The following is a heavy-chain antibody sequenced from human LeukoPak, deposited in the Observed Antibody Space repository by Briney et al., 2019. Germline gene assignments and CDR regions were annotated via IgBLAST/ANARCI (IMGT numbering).Heavy chain of an antibody. CDR2: INSKSGDT. J-gene: IGHJ5*02. CDR1: GYSLKDYF. D-gene: IGHD3-22*01. V-gene: IGHV1-2*02. CDR3: ARADSSDISYSIGYLDP. Sequence: ASVKVSCKASGYSLKDYFIHWVRQAPGQGPEWLGWINSKSGDTDYGQQFRGRVNMTRDMAISTIYLELHSPRVDDTALYYCARADSSDISYSIGYLDPWGQGSLVTVSS.